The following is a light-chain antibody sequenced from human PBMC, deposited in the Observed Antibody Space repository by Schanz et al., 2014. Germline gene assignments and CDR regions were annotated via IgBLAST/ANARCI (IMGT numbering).Light chain of an antibody. V-gene: IGLV2-8*01. CDR1: SSDIGGYDY. Sequence: QSALTQPPSASGSPGQSVTISCTGTSSDIGGYDYVSWYQHHPGKAPKLMIYEVTKRPSGVPDRFSGSKSGNTASLTVSGLQADDEADYYCSSHAGTNNLLFGGGTKLTVL. CDR3: SSHAGTNNLL. CDR2: EVT. J-gene: IGLJ2*01.